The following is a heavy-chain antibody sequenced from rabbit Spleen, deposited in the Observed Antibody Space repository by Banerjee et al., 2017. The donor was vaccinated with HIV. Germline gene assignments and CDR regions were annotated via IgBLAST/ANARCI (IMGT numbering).Heavy chain of an antibody. V-gene: IGHV1S45*01. J-gene: IGHJ3*01. CDR3: ARERIYDDYGDYVATRLDL. Sequence: QEQLVESGGGLVQPEGSLTLTCKASGFDFSSNAMCWVRQAPGKGPEWIACIYAGSSGSTYYASWAKGRFTISKTSSTTVTLQMTSLTVADMATYFCARERIYDDYGDYVATRLDLWGPGTLVTVS. CDR2: IYAGSSGST. CDR1: GFDFSSNA. D-gene: IGHD2-1*01.